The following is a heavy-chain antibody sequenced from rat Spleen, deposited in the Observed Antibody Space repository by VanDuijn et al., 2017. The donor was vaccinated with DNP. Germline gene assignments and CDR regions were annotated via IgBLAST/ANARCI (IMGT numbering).Heavy chain of an antibody. CDR1: GLTFSDYD. J-gene: IGHJ2*01. D-gene: IGHD5-1*01. Sequence: EVHLVVSGGGLVQPGRSLKLSCAVSGLTFSDYDMAWVRQAPTKGLEWVASISPSGGSTYYRDSVKGRFTVSRDNAKSSLYLQMDSLRSEDTATYYCASLKTGTDWGQGVMVTVSS. CDR3: ASLKTGTD. V-gene: IGHV5S23*01. CDR2: ISPSGGST.